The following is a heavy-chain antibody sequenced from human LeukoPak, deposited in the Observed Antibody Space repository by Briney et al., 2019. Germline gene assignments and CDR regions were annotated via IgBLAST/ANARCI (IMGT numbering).Heavy chain of an antibody. CDR1: GFTFSSYW. CDR3: ARVHSGSYYVVDY. V-gene: IGHV3-7*01. Sequence: PGGSLRLSCAASGFTFSSYWMSWVRQAPGKGLEWVANIKQDGSEKYYVDSVKGRFTISRDNAKNSLYLQMNSLRAEDTAVHYCARVHSGSYYVVDYWGQGTLVTVSS. D-gene: IGHD1-26*01. J-gene: IGHJ4*02. CDR2: IKQDGSEK.